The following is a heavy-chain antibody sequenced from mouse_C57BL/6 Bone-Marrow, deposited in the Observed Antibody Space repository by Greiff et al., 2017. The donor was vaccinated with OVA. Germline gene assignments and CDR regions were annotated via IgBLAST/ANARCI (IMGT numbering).Heavy chain of an antibody. Sequence: QVQLQPSGAELARPGASVKLSCKASGYTFTSYGISWVKQRTGQGLEWIGEIYPRSGNTYYNEKFKGKATLTADKSSSTAYMELRSLTSEDSAVYFCARRVYGDVRTWFAYWGQGTLVTVAA. V-gene: IGHV1-81*01. J-gene: IGHJ3*01. CDR1: GYTFTSYG. D-gene: IGHD2-13*01. CDR2: IYPRSGNT. CDR3: ARRVYGDVRTWFAY.